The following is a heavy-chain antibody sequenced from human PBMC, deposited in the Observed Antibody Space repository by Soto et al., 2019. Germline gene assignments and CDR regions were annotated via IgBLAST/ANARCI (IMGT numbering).Heavy chain of an antibody. J-gene: IGHJ6*02. Sequence: QVQLVQSGAEVKKPGSSVKVSCKASGGTFSSYAISWVRQAPGQRLEWMGGIIPIFGTANYAHKFQGRVTMTADESTSTAYMELVSLSSEDTAVYYCARDGFYYGSGPDVWGQGTTVTVSS. CDR2: IIPIFGTA. CDR1: GGTFSSYA. V-gene: IGHV1-69*01. D-gene: IGHD3-10*01. CDR3: ARDGFYYGSGPDV.